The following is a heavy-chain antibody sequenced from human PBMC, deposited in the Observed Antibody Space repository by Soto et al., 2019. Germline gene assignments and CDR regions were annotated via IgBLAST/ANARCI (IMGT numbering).Heavy chain of an antibody. CDR3: VRDLSAYNWFDL. V-gene: IGHV3-21*01. CDR1: GFYFVSYT. J-gene: IGHJ5*01. Sequence: ESGGGPVKSGGSLRLSCAASGFYFVSYTMNWVRQAPGKGLEWVSSISGDRSYIYYADSVKGRFTISRDNAKNSLFLQMNSLRVEDTAVYYCVRDLSAYNWFDLWGPGTLVTVSS. CDR2: ISGDRSYI.